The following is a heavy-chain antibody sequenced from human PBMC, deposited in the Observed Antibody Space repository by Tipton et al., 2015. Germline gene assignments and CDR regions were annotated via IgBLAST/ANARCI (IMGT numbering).Heavy chain of an antibody. D-gene: IGHD3-22*01. CDR2: MYSGGST. J-gene: IGHJ4*02. V-gene: IGHV3-53*01. CDR3: AKNYDGSGYYSRLDFGY. Sequence: SLRLSCAASGFTVSANYMSWVRQAPGKGLEWVSVMYSGGSTYYADSVKGRFTISRDNSKNTLYLQMSSLRAEDTAVYYCAKNYDGSGYYSRLDFGYWGQGTLVTVSS. CDR1: GFTVSANY.